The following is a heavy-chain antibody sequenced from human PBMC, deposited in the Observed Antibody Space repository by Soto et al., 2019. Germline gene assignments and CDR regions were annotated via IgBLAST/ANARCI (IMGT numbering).Heavy chain of an antibody. D-gene: IGHD3-3*01. Sequence: SVKVSCKASGGTSSSYAISWVRQAPGQGLEWMGGIIPIFGTANYAQKFQGRVTITADESTSTAYMELSSLRSEDTAVYYCARAETYDCTFCYGMDVWGQGTTVTVSS. CDR1: GGTSSSYA. CDR2: IIPIFGTA. J-gene: IGHJ6*02. CDR3: ARAETYDCTFCYGMDV. V-gene: IGHV1-69*13.